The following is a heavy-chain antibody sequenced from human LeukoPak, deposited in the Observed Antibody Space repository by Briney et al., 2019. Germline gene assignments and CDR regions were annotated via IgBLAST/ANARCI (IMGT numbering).Heavy chain of an antibody. CDR1: GFTFSSYA. V-gene: IGHV3-30*16. CDR2: ISYDGSNK. J-gene: IGHJ4*02. CDR3: AREEYSSGWYYFDY. D-gene: IGHD6-19*01. Sequence: GGSLRLSCAVSGFTFSSYAMHWVRQAPGKGLERVAVISYDGSNKYYADSVKGRFTISRDNSKNTLYLQMNSLRAEDTAVYYCAREEYSSGWYYFDYWGQGTLVTVSS.